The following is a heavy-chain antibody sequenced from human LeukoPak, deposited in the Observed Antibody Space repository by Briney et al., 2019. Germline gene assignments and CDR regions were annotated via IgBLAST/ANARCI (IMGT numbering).Heavy chain of an antibody. CDR2: ISGSGGST. V-gene: IGHV3-23*01. J-gene: IGHJ4*02. Sequence: GGSLRLSCAASAFTFRSYAMIWVRQAPGKGLEWVSGISGSGGSTYYSDSAKGRFTISRDNSNNTLYLQMNSLRAEDTAVYYCARGAASRGYTYVANWGQGTLVTVSS. CDR3: ARGAASRGYTYVAN. D-gene: IGHD5-18*01. CDR1: AFTFRSYA.